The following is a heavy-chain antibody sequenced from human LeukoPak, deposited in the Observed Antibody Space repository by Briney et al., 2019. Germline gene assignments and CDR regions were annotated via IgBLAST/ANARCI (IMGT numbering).Heavy chain of an antibody. CDR1: GFTFDDYG. CDR2: INWNAANT. D-gene: IGHD3-10*01. V-gene: IGHV3-20*04. CDR3: ARAPGSSLRGYYYYYMDV. J-gene: IGHJ6*03. Sequence: GGSLRLSCAASGFTFDDYGMSWVRQAAGKGLEWVSGINWNAANTGYADSVKGRFTISRDNVKNSLYLQMNSQRAEDTALYYCARAPGSSLRGYYYYYMDVWGKGTTVTVSS.